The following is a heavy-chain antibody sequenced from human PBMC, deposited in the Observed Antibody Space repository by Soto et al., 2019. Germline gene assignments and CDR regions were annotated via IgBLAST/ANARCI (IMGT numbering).Heavy chain of an antibody. J-gene: IGHJ4*02. Sequence: GGSLRLSCAASGFTFDDYGMTWVRQAPGKGLEWVSGINWNGGSTAYADSVKGRFTISRDNAKNSLYLQMNSLRAEDTALYHCARDGEAAGDYWGQGTLVTVSS. CDR2: INWNGGST. CDR3: ARDGEAAGDY. V-gene: IGHV3-20*01. D-gene: IGHD6-13*01. CDR1: GFTFDDYG.